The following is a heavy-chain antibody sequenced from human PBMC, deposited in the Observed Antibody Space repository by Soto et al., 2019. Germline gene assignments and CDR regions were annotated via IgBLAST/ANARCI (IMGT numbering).Heavy chain of an antibody. J-gene: IGHJ4*02. D-gene: IGHD3-22*01. Sequence: GGSLRLSCTASGFTFRRYSMSWVRQGPGKGLEWVSDISISGDFIYYADSVKGRFTISRDNAKNSLYLQMNGLRDEYTAVYYWARGPNDSRGYSIGHWGPGTMVTVSS. CDR3: ARGPNDSRGYSIGH. CDR1: GFTFRRYS. CDR2: ISISGDFI. V-gene: IGHV3-48*02.